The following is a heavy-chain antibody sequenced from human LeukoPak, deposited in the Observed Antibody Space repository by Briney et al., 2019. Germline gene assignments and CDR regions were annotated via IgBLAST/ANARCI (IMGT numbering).Heavy chain of an antibody. CDR2: ISAYNGNT. CDR1: GYTFTSYA. CDR3: ARTIVVVPAAIGGFWFDP. J-gene: IGHJ5*02. V-gene: IGHV1-18*01. D-gene: IGHD2-2*01. Sequence: GASVKVSCKASGYTFTSYAMHWVRQAPGQGLEWMGWISAYNGNTNYAQKLQGRVTMTTDTSTSTAYMELRSLRSDDTAVYYCARTIVVVPAAIGGFWFDPWGQGTLVTVSS.